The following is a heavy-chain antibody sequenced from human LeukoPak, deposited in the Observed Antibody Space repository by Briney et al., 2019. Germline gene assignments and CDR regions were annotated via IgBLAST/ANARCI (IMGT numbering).Heavy chain of an antibody. Sequence: GGSLRLSCAASGFTFSGFYMNWVRQAPGKGLEWAAVISNDGSNKYYADSVKGRFTISRDNSKNTLYLQMNSLRAEDTAVYYCARGYISSWYPPCFDYWGQGTLVTVSS. CDR2: ISNDGSNK. CDR3: ARGYISSWYPPCFDY. D-gene: IGHD6-13*01. CDR1: GFTFSGFY. J-gene: IGHJ4*02. V-gene: IGHV3-30*03.